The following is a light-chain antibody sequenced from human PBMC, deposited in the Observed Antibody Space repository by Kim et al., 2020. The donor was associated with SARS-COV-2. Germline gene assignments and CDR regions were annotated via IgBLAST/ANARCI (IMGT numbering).Light chain of an antibody. CDR2: DVT. Sequence: GQSVTVSCTGTSSDVGGYNYVSWYQQHPGKAPKLMIYDVTSRPSGISDRFSGSKSDNTASLTISGLQAEDEADYYCSSYTSSSTVVFGGGTKVTVL. CDR1: SSDVGGYNY. CDR3: SSYTSSSTVV. V-gene: IGLV2-14*03. J-gene: IGLJ2*01.